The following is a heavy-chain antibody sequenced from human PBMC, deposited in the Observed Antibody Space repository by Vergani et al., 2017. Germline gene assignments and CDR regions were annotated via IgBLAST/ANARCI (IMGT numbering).Heavy chain of an antibody. D-gene: IGHD2-15*01. CDR2: ISGSGGNT. V-gene: IGHV3-23*01. CDR1: GFTFSSYA. J-gene: IGHJ6*02. Sequence: EVQLLESGGGLVQPGGSLRLSCGASGFTFSSYAMTWVRQAPGKGLEWVSAISGSGGNTFNTDSVKGRFTISRDNSKDTLYLQVNSLRVEDTAIYYCAKARDPNCKGGNCYSYYYDLDLWGQGTTVTVSS. CDR3: AKARDPNCKGGNCYSYYYDLDL.